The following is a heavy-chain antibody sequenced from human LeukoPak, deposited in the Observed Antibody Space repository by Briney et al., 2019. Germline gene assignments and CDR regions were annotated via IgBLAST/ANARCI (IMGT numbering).Heavy chain of an antibody. J-gene: IGHJ5*02. CDR1: GGSISSGDYD. Sequence: EPSETLSLTCTVSGGSISSGDYDWGGIRQPPGKGLEWIGYIYYSGSTYYNPSLESRVSISVDTSKNQFSLNLSSVTAADTAVYYCARDRYGESGRGFWWFDPWGQGTLVTVSS. V-gene: IGHV4-30-4*01. CDR3: ARDRYGESGRGFWWFDP. D-gene: IGHD4-17*01. CDR2: IYYSGST.